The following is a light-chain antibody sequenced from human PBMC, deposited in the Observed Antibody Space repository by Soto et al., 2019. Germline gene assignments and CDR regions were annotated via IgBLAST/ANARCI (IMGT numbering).Light chain of an antibody. CDR2: GAS. Sequence: EIVLTQSPGTLSLSPGERATLSCRASQSVSSSYLAWYQQKPGQAPRLLIYGASSSATGIPDRFSGSGSGTDFTLTISILEPEDFAVYYFQQYGSSPYTFGQGTKLEIK. CDR1: QSVSSSY. J-gene: IGKJ2*01. V-gene: IGKV3-20*01. CDR3: QQYGSSPYT.